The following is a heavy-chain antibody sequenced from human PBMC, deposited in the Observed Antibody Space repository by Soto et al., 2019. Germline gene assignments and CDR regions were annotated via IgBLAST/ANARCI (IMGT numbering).Heavy chain of an antibody. CDR1: GGTFSSYT. J-gene: IGHJ6*03. V-gene: IGHV1-69*02. CDR2: IIPILGIA. CDR3: ARGPHGYSGYEARPYYYYYMDV. Sequence: ASVKVSCKASGGTFSSYTISWVRQAPGQGLEWMGRIIPILGIANYAQKFQGRVTITADKSTSTAYMELSSLRSEDTAVYYCARGPHGYSGYEARPYYYYYMDVWGKGTTVTVSS. D-gene: IGHD5-12*01.